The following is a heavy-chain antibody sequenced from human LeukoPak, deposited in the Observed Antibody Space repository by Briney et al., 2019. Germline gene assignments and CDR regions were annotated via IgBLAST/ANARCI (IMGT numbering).Heavy chain of an antibody. CDR3: AKESPAFDY. V-gene: IGHV3-23*01. J-gene: IGHJ4*02. CDR2: ISGSGHSI. CDR1: GFIFTSCA. Sequence: GGSLRLSCAASGFIFTSCAMSWVRRAPGKGLEWVSTISGSGHSIYYADSVKGRFTISRDNSKNTLYLQMNSLRAEDTAVYYCAKESPAFDYWGQGTLVTVSS.